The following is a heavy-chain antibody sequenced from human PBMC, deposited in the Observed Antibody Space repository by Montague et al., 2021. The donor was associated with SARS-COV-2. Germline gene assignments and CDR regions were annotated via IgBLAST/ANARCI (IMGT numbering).Heavy chain of an antibody. J-gene: IGHJ4*02. D-gene: IGHD5-18*01. CDR1: GASISRSDYY. CDR2: IHYIGNT. V-gene: IGHV4-39*01. Sequence: SETLSLTCNVSGASISRSDYYWAWIRQPPGQGLELIGSIHYIGNTYYNPSLESSITIYVDTYENQFYLKLRSAIDADTAVHYCARLLPDGAMVANDIPFDSWGQGTLVTVSS. CDR3: ARLLPDGAMVANDIPFDS.